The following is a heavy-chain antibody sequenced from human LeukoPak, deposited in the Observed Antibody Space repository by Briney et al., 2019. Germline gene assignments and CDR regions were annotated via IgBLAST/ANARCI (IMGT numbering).Heavy chain of an antibody. D-gene: IGHD3-22*01. CDR1: GGSFSGYY. Sequence: SETLSPTCAVYGGSFSGYYWNCIRQPPGKGLEWFGEINHSGSTNYNPSLKSRVTISVDSSKNQFSLKLSSVTAADTAVYYCARVPLYYDSSALDYWGQGTLVTVSS. V-gene: IGHV4-34*01. CDR2: INHSGST. CDR3: ARVPLYYDSSALDY. J-gene: IGHJ4*02.